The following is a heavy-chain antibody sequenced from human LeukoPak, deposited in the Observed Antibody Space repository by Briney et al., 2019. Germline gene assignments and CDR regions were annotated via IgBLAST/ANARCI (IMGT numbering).Heavy chain of an antibody. Sequence: GGSLRLSCVASGFTFSNAWMTWVRQAPGKGLEWVGRIKTKTVGGTTDYAAPVKGRITISRDDSKNTVYLQMNSLKTEDTAVYYCTTDSFSGVWGQGTTVTVSS. D-gene: IGHD2/OR15-2a*01. V-gene: IGHV3-15*01. CDR1: GFTFSNAW. CDR2: IKTKTVGGTT. J-gene: IGHJ6*02. CDR3: TTDSFSGV.